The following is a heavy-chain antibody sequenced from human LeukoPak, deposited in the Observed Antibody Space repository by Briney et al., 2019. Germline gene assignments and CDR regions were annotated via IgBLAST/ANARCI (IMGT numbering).Heavy chain of an antibody. Sequence: ASVKVSCKASGYTFTSYAMHWVRQAPGQRLEWMGWINAGNGNTKYSQKFQGRVTITRDTSASTAYMELSSLRSEDTAVYYCARGDPQGYCSSISCYGAGIYYYYGMDVWGKGTTVTVSS. CDR2: INAGNGNT. CDR1: GYTFTSYA. CDR3: ARGDPQGYCSSISCYGAGIYYYYGMDV. V-gene: IGHV1-3*01. D-gene: IGHD2-2*01. J-gene: IGHJ6*04.